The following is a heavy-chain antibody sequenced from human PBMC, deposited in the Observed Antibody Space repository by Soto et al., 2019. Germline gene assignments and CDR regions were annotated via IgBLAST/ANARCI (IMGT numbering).Heavy chain of an antibody. V-gene: IGHV2-70*11. J-gene: IGHJ6*02. CDR3: ARETTVYYGMDV. D-gene: IGHD4-17*01. Sequence: SGPTLVNPTQPLTLTCTFSGFSLSTSGMCVSWIRQPPGKALEWLARIDWDDDKYYSTSLKTRLTISKDTSKNQVVLTMTNMDPVDTATYYCARETTVYYGMDVWGQGTTVTVSS. CDR2: IDWDDDK. CDR1: GFSLSTSGMC.